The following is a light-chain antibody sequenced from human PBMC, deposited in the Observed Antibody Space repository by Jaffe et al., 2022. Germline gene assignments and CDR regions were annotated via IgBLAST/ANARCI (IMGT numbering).Light chain of an antibody. CDR3: SSYTSSNALL. CDR1: SSDVGGYNH. Sequence: SALTQPASVSGSPGQSITISCTGTSSDVGGYNHVSWYQQHPGKAPKFVIYDVNNRPSGVSDRFSASKSGNTASLTISGLQAEDEADYYCSSYTSSNALLFGGGTKVTVL. J-gene: IGLJ2*01. CDR2: DVN. V-gene: IGLV2-14*03.